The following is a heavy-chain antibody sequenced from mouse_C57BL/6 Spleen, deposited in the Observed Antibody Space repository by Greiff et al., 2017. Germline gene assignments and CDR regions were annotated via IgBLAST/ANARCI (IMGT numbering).Heavy chain of an antibody. CDR1: GFTFSDYG. V-gene: IGHV5-17*01. CDR2: ISSGSSTI. Sequence: EVKLMESGGGLVKPGGSLKLSCAASGFTFSDYGMHWVRQAPEKGLEWVAYISSGSSTIYYADTVKGRFTISRDNAKNTLFLQMTSLRSEDTAMYYCARLYYGSSDYYAMDYWGQGTSVTVSS. D-gene: IGHD1-1*01. J-gene: IGHJ4*01. CDR3: ARLYYGSSDYYAMDY.